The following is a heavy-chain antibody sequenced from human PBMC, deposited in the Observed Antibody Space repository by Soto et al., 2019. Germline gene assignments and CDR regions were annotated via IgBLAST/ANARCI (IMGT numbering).Heavy chain of an antibody. J-gene: IGHJ4*01. CDR1: GGSINNFNYY. V-gene: IGHV4-39*01. CDR2: ISYSGDT. D-gene: IGHD1-26*01. CDR3: ARRLSGSFRGAYYSDS. Sequence: SETLSLTCPVSGGSINNFNYYCAWIRQPPGKGLEYIGTISYSGDTYYNPSLKGRFTMAVHTSKNQFSLNLGSVTAADTAVYYCARRLSGSFRGAYYSDSWGHGTLVTVSS.